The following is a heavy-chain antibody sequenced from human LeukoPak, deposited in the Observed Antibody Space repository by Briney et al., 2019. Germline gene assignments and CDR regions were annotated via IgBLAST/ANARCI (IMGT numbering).Heavy chain of an antibody. J-gene: IGHJ3*02. CDR3: ARGPYSYDSSGAFDI. Sequence: SETLSLTCAVYGGSFSGYYRSWIRQPPGKGLEWIGEINHSGSTNYNPSLKSRVTISVDTSKNQFSLKLSSVTAADTAVYFCARGPYSYDSSGAFDIWGQGTMVTVSS. CDR1: GGSFSGYY. V-gene: IGHV4-34*01. CDR2: INHSGST. D-gene: IGHD3-22*01.